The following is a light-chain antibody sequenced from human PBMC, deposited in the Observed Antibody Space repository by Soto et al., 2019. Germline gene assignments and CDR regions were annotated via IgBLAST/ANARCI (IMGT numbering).Light chain of an antibody. CDR2: DDN. V-gene: IGLV1-51*01. CDR3: SAWDSSLRVVL. Sequence: QSVLTQPPSVSAAPGQRVTISCSGTRSNVGNNYASWYRQVPRTAPKRLIFDDNKRPSGIPDRFSGFKSGTSATLGITGLQTGDEADYYCSAWDSSLRVVLFGGGTKLIVL. J-gene: IGLJ3*02. CDR1: RSNVGNNY.